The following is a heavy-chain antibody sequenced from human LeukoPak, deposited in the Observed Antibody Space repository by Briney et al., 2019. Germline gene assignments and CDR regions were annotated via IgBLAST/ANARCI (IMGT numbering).Heavy chain of an antibody. CDR1: GFTFSSYA. Sequence: GWSLRLSCAASGFTFSSYAMSWVRQAPGKGLAWVSAISGSGGSTYSADSVKGRLTITRDNSKTTLYLQMNRMRAEDTAVYYCAKDESDSSGSIFDYWGQGTLVTVSS. J-gene: IGHJ4*02. D-gene: IGHD3-22*01. CDR2: ISGSGGST. CDR3: AKDESDSSGSIFDY. V-gene: IGHV3-23*01.